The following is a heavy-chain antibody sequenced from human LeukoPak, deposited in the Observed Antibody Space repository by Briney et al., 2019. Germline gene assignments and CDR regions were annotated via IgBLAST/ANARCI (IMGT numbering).Heavy chain of an antibody. V-gene: IGHV3-9*01. D-gene: IGHD5-12*01. CDR3: ARGSVATILNY. Sequence: GGSLRLSCAASGFTFDDYAMHWVRQAPGKGLEWVSGISWNSGSIGYADSVKGRFTISRDNAKNTLYLQMNSLRAEDTAVYYCARGSVATILNYWGQGTLVTVSS. J-gene: IGHJ4*02. CDR2: ISWNSGSI. CDR1: GFTFDDYA.